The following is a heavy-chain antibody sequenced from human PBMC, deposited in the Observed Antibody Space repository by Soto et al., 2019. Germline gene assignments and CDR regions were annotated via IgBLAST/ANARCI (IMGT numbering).Heavy chain of an antibody. V-gene: IGHV4-31*03. Sequence: SSETLSLTCTVSGGSISRGPYYWTWIRQHPERGLEWIGYIYNSGNTYYNPSLKSRVIISVDTSKNQFSLKLSSVAAADTAIYFCAKTAGDSLYYFDSWGQGTLVTVSS. CDR1: GGSISRGPYY. J-gene: IGHJ4*01. CDR2: IYNSGNT. CDR3: AKTAGDSLYYFDS. D-gene: IGHD4-17*01.